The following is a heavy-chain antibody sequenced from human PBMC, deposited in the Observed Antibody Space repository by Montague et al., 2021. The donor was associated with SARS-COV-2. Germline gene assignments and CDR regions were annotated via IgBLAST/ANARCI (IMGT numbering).Heavy chain of an antibody. J-gene: IGHJ5*02. Sequence: TLSLTCTVSGGSISSGGYCWNWIRQYPGKGLEWIGYIYNSGTTSYSPSLRSRATISIDTSKNLFSLELTSVTAADTAVYYCAGTVLYSGYDYSWFDPWGQGTPVTVSS. CDR3: AGTVLYSGYDYSWFDP. V-gene: IGHV4-31*03. D-gene: IGHD5-12*01. CDR2: IYNSGTT. CDR1: GGSISSGGYC.